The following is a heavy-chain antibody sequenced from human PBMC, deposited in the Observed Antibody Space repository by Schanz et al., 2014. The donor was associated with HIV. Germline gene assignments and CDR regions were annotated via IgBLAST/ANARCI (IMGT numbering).Heavy chain of an antibody. CDR2: ITGSGGTT. CDR1: GFTFGSYA. D-gene: IGHD3-22*01. V-gene: IGHV3-23*01. Sequence: EVQLLESGGGLVQPGGSLRLSCTASGFTFGSYAMGWVRQAPGKGLEWVSAITGSGGTTYYADSVKGRFTISRDNSKNTLYLQMNSLRVEDTAVYYCAKDLAPYYYDSSGYQQVGDWGQGTLVTVSS. CDR3: AKDLAPYYYDSSGYQQVGD. J-gene: IGHJ4*02.